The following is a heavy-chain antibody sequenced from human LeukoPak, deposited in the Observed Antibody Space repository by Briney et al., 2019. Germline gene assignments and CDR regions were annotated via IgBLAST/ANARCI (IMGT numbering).Heavy chain of an antibody. D-gene: IGHD1-1*01. J-gene: IGHJ4*02. CDR1: GGSFSDYY. Sequence: PSETLSLTCAVYGGSFSDYYWSWIRQPPGKGLEWIGEINHVGITNYNPSLKSRVTLSVDTSKNQFSLRLTSVTAADTAVYYCARRLSPENNWNDGYFDYWGQGTLVTVSS. V-gene: IGHV4-34*01. CDR2: INHVGIT. CDR3: ARRLSPENNWNDGYFDY.